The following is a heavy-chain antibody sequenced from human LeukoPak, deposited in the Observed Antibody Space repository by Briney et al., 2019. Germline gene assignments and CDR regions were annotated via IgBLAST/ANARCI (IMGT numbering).Heavy chain of an antibody. D-gene: IGHD1-20*01. Sequence: GGSLRLSCAASGFSVSSNYMSWVRQAPGKGLEWVAVIYNSGTTKYADSVKGRFTIARDSSNNTLYLQMNNLRADDTAVYYCANHRTPDRYNWNYFDYWGQGTLVTVSS. V-gene: IGHV3-53*01. CDR3: ANHRTPDRYNWNYFDY. J-gene: IGHJ4*02. CDR1: GFSVSSNY. CDR2: IYNSGTT.